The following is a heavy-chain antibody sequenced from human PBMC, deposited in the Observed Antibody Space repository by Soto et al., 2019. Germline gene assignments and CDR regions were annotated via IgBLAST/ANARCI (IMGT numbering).Heavy chain of an antibody. J-gene: IGHJ6*02. CDR1: GFTVSSNY. V-gene: IGHV3-66*01. Sequence: EVQLVESGGGLVQPGGSLRLSCAASGFTVSSNYMSWVRQAPGKGLEWVSVIYSGGSTYYADSVKGRFTISRDNSKNTLYLQMNSLRAEDRAVYYCARDRIPTGMDVWGQGTTVTVSS. CDR3: ARDRIPTGMDV. CDR2: IYSGGST.